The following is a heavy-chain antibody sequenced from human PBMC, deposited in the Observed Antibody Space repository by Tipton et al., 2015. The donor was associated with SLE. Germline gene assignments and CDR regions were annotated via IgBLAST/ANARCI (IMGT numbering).Heavy chain of an antibody. Sequence: SLRLSCAASGFSFSSYWMHWVRQVPGKGLVWVSRINTDGTYTTYADSVKGRFTISRDNARNTLYLQMTSLRAEDTALYYCAREDNWSETIWGQGTMVTVSS. D-gene: IGHD1-1*01. V-gene: IGHV3-74*01. J-gene: IGHJ3*02. CDR1: GFSFSSYW. CDR3: AREDNWSETI. CDR2: INTDGTYT.